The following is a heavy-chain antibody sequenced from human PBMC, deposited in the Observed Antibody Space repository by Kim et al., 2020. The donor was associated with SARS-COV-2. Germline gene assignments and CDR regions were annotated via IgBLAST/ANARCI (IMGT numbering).Heavy chain of an antibody. Sequence: SETLSLTCAVSGGSISSSNWWSWVRQPPGKGLEWIGEIYHSGSTNYNPSLKSRVTISVDNSKNQFSLQLSSVTAADTAVYYCAREVGNPPPGYGSGRYDHVNGLDPWGQGTLVTVSS. CDR3: AREVGNPPPGYGSGRYDHVNGLDP. CDR1: GGSISSSNW. D-gene: IGHD3-10*01. V-gene: IGHV4-4*02. CDR2: IYHSGST. J-gene: IGHJ5*02.